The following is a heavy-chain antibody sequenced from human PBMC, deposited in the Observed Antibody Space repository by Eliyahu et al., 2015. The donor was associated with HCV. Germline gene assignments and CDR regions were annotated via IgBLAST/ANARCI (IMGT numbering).Heavy chain of an antibody. D-gene: IGHD3-16*01. CDR3: ARDWVGGPTPYYFDQ. Sequence: EVHLVESGGDLVQPGGSLRLSCAASGFTFSRFWMSWVRQAPGKGLEWVANIRQDGSETYYVDSVKGRFTISRDNAKSSLYLQLNSLRGEDTAVYYCARDWVGGPTPYYFDQWGQGTLVTVSS. CDR1: GFTFSRFW. V-gene: IGHV3-7*01. J-gene: IGHJ4*02. CDR2: IRQDGSET.